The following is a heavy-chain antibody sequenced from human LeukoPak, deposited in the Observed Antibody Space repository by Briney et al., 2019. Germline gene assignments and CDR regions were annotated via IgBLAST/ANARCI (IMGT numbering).Heavy chain of an antibody. J-gene: IGHJ3*02. V-gene: IGHV3-33*06. CDR2: IWYDGSYE. Sequence: PGGSLRLSCAASGFIFKNYGMHWVRQAPGKGLEWVAVIWYDGSYEDYGDSVKGRFSISRDNSKNTVYLQMNNLRAEDTAVYYCAKDYIRIGSSGLRTGAFDIWGQGTRVTVSS. D-gene: IGHD3/OR15-3a*01. CDR1: GFIFKNYG. CDR3: AKDYIRIGSSGLRTGAFDI.